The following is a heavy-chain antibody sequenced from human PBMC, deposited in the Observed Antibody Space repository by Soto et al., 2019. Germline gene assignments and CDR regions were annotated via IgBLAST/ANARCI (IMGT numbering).Heavy chain of an antibody. Sequence: PSETLSLTCTVSGGSISSYYCSWIRQPPGKGLEWIGYIYYSGITNYNPSLKSRVTISVDTSKNQFSLKLSSVTAADTAVYYCARIPSHNWNSGAFDYWGQGTLVTVYS. V-gene: IGHV4-59*01. CDR1: GGSISSYY. D-gene: IGHD1-7*01. CDR3: ARIPSHNWNSGAFDY. CDR2: IYYSGIT. J-gene: IGHJ4*02.